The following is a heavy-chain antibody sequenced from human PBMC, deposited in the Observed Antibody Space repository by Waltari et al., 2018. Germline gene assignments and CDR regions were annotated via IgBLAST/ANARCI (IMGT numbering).Heavy chain of an antibody. Sequence: EVQLVESGGALVQPGGSLRLSGAASGFTFSTYWMNWGRQAPGRGLEWVASIKQLGNEKNYGDSVRGRFTISRDDAKKSVYLELNSLRADDTAVYYCARDLRSWPYYLDYWGQGTLVTVSS. CDR3: ARDLRSWPYYLDY. V-gene: IGHV3-7*01. CDR1: GFTFSTYW. J-gene: IGHJ4*02. D-gene: IGHD6-13*01. CDR2: IKQLGNEK.